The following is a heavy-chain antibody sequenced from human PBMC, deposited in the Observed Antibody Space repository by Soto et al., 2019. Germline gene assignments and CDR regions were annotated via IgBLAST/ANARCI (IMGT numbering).Heavy chain of an antibody. CDR3: ARDRGSSGWYRFDY. V-gene: IGHV4-31*03. J-gene: IGHJ4*02. CDR2: IYYSGST. Sequence: PSETLSLTCTVSGGSISSGGYYWSWIRHHPGKGLEWIGYIYYSGSTYYNPSLKSRVTISVDTSKNQFSLKLSSVTAADTAVYYCARDRGSSGWYRFDYWGQGTLVT. D-gene: IGHD6-19*01. CDR1: GGSISSGGYY.